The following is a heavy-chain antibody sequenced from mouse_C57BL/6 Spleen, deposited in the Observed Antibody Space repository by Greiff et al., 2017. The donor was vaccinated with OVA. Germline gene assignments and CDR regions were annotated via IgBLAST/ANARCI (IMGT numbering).Heavy chain of an antibody. CDR3: ASLGGSHYYAMDY. CDR1: GYTFTSYW. D-gene: IGHD1-1*02. Sequence: VQLQQPGAELVRPGSSVKLSCKASGYTFTSYWMDWVKQRPGQGLEWIGNIYPSDSETHYNQKFKDKATLTVDKSSSTAYMQLSSLTSEDSAVYYCASLGGSHYYAMDYWGQGTSVTVSS. V-gene: IGHV1-61*01. CDR2: IYPSDSET. J-gene: IGHJ4*01.